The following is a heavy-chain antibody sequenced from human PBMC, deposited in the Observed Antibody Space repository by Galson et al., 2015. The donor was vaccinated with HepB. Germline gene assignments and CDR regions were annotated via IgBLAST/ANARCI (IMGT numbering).Heavy chain of an antibody. CDR1: GGSISNYY. V-gene: IGHV4-4*07. D-gene: IGHD3-16*02. CDR3: ATSPYDYVWGSYRYTRHAFDI. CDR2: LYTSGNT. Sequence: ETLSLTCTVSGGSISNYYWSWIRQPAGKGLEWIGRLYTSGNTNYNPSLKSRVTMSVDTSKNLFSLKLNSVTAADTAVYYCATSPYDYVWGSYRYTRHAFDIWGQGTMVTVSS. J-gene: IGHJ3*02.